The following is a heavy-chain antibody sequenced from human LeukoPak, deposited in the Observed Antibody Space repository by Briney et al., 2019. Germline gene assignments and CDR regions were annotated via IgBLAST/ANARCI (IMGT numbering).Heavy chain of an antibody. Sequence: GLSLRLSCAASGFSFSSYSMNWVRQAPGKGREGVSYISGSWNAKHYTDSVKGRFTISRDNAKNALYLQMNSLRAEDTAVYFCARDYLYAFVYWGQGTLVTVSS. V-gene: IGHV3-48*01. J-gene: IGHJ4*02. D-gene: IGHD2-2*01. CDR3: ARDYLYAFVY. CDR2: ISGSWNAK. CDR1: GFSFSSYS.